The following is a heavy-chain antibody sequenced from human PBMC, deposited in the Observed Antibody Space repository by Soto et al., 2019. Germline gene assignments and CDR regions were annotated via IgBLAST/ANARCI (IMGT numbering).Heavy chain of an antibody. CDR1: GGSISSSNYH. Sequence: QLQLQESGPGLVKPSETLSLTCTVSGGSISSSNYHWGWIRQPPGKGLDWIGSMYYSGSTYYNPSRKRRVPISVDTSRIQFSLKLPSVTAADTAVYHCAGQVGNSPPGSWGQGTLVTVSS. D-gene: IGHD1-26*01. CDR2: MYYSGST. V-gene: IGHV4-39*01. J-gene: IGHJ4*02. CDR3: AGQVGNSPPGS.